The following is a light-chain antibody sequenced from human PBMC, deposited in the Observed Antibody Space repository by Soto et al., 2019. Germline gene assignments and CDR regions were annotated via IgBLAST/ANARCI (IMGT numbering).Light chain of an antibody. Sequence: AIQMTQSPSSLSASIGDRVTITCRASQVIRYDLDWYQQKPGKAPKVLMSGASRLQGSVPSRFNGSRSGTDFTLSISSLQPEDFASYYCQQNYTLPWTFGQGTMVEIK. V-gene: IGKV1-6*01. CDR1: QVIRYD. J-gene: IGKJ1*01. CDR3: QQNYTLPWT. CDR2: GAS.